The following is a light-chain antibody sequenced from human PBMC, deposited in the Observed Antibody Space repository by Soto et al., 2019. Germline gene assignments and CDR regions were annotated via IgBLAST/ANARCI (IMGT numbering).Light chain of an antibody. CDR1: SSDVGGYNY. CDR3: SSYAGSNNFGV. CDR2: EVS. Sequence: QSALTQPPSASGSPGQSVTISCTGPSSDVGGYNYVSWYQQHPGKAPKLMIYEVSKRPSGVPDRFSGSKSGNTASLTGSGLQADDEADYYCSSYAGSNNFGVFGGGTKLTVL. J-gene: IGLJ2*01. V-gene: IGLV2-8*01.